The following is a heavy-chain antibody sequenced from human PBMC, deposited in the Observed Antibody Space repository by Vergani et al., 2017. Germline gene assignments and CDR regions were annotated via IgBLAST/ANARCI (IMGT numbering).Heavy chain of an antibody. J-gene: IGHJ6*04. V-gene: IGHV4-30-4*08. CDR1: GGSISSDNYY. CDR2: ISYSGST. D-gene: IGHD3-10*01. Sequence: QVQLQESGPGLVKPSQTLSVTCTVSGGSISSDNYYWSWIRQPPGKGLEWIGGISYSGSTNYNPSHKSRPHISLDTSKNQFSLNLSSVTATDTSVYYCARFYGSGSHPPVSYGMDVWGEGTTVTVSS. CDR3: ARFYGSGSHPPVSYGMDV.